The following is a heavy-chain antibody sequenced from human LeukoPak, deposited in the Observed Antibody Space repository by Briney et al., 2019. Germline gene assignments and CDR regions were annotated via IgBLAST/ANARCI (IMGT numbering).Heavy chain of an antibody. CDR3: ARHQAYSSSLGY. J-gene: IGHJ4*02. CDR2: IYYSGST. Sequence: SETLPLTCTVSGGSISSSSYYWGWIRQPPGKGLEWIGSIYYSGSTYYNPSLKSRVTISVDTSKNQFSLKLSSVTAADTAVYYCARHQAYSSSLGYWGQGTLVTVSS. V-gene: IGHV4-39*01. D-gene: IGHD6-13*01. CDR1: GGSISSSSYY.